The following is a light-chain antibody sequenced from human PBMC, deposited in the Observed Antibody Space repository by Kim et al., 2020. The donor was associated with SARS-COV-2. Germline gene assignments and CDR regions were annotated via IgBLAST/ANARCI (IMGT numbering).Light chain of an antibody. Sequence: QPVLTQSPYASASLGASVQLTCILSSGHSSYAIAWHQQQPGKGPRFLMKVNRDGSHIKGDGIPDRFSGSTSGAERYLTISSLQPEDEADYYCQTWDTGIRVFGGGTQLTVL. CDR2: VNRDGSH. CDR1: SGHSSYA. J-gene: IGLJ3*02. CDR3: QTWDTGIRV. V-gene: IGLV4-69*01.